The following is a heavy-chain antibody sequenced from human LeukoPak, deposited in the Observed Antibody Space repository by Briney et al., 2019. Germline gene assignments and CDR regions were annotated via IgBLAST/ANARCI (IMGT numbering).Heavy chain of an antibody. CDR2: ISGDGGST. J-gene: IGHJ4*02. CDR3: AKDIAPHEIAAADY. CDR1: GFIFDNYA. V-gene: IGHV3-43*02. D-gene: IGHD6-13*01. Sequence: GGSLRLSCAAPGFIFDNYAIHWVRQAPGKGLEWVSLISGDGGSTYYADSVKGRFTISRDNSKNSLYLQMNSLRTEDTALYYCAKDIAPHEIAAADYWGQGTLVTVSS.